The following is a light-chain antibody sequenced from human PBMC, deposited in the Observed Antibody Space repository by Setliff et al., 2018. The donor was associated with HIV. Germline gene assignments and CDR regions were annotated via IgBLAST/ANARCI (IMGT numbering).Light chain of an antibody. V-gene: IGLV2-14*03. CDR2: DVT. Sequence: QSALTQPASVSGSPGQSITISCTGTSSDIGAYNYVSWYQQYPGKAPKLVIYDVTIRPSGVPNRFSGSKSGNTASLTISGLQAEDEGDYYCYSYTAGTSYVFGGGTKVTVL. CDR1: SSDIGAYNY. CDR3: YSYTAGTSYV. J-gene: IGLJ1*01.